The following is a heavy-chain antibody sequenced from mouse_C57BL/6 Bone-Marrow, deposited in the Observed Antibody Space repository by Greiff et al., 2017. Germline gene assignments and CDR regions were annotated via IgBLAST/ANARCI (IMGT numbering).Heavy chain of an antibody. CDR2: IYPRSGNT. CDR3: ARLGGYYVYWYCDV. D-gene: IGHD2-3*01. J-gene: IGHJ1*03. Sequence: QVQLQQSGAELARPGASVKLSCKASGYTFTSYGISWVKQRTGQGLEWIGEIYPRSGNTYYNEKFKGKATLTADKSSSTAYMELRSLTSEDSAVYFCARLGGYYVYWYCDVWGTGTKVSNSS. CDR1: GYTFTSYG. V-gene: IGHV1-81*01.